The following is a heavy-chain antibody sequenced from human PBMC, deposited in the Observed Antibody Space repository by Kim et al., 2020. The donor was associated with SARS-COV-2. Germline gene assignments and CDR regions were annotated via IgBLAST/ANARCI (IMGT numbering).Heavy chain of an antibody. J-gene: IGHJ5*02. D-gene: IGHD3-16*01. V-gene: IGHV4-31*02. Sequence: THYNPSRKSRVTISVDTSKNQFALKLSAVTAADTAVDYCAGTAYDYDLWGQGTLVTVSS. CDR3: AGTAYDYDL. CDR2: T.